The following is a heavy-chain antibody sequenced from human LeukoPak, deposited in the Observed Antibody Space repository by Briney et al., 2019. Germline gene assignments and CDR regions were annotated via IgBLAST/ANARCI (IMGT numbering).Heavy chain of an antibody. J-gene: IGHJ4*02. V-gene: IGHV1-2*02. D-gene: IGHD5-24*01. Sequence: GASVKVSCKASGYTFTGYYMHWVRQAPGQGLEWMGWINPNSGGTNYALKFQGRVTMTRDTSISTAYMELSRLGYDDTAVYYCARDTRSSYLQYYFDYWGQGTLVTVSS. CDR2: INPNSGGT. CDR1: GYTFTGYY. CDR3: ARDTRSSYLQYYFDY.